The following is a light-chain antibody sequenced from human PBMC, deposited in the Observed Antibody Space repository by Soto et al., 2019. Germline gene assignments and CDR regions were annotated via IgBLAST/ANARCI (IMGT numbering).Light chain of an antibody. CDR3: QQLNTYPPLT. Sequence: DIQMTQSPSALSASVGDRVTITFRASESISTWLAWYQQKPGKSPKLLIYGASNLERGVPSRFSGSGSGTEFTLTISSLQPEDFATYYCQQLNTYPPLTFGGGTKVDIK. CDR1: ESISTW. CDR2: GAS. V-gene: IGKV1-5*01. J-gene: IGKJ4*01.